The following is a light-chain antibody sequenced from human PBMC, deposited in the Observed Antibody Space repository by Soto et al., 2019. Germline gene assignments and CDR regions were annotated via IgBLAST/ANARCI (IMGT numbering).Light chain of an antibody. CDR1: QSVSSRY. V-gene: IGKV3-20*01. J-gene: IGKJ2*01. Sequence: EIVLTQSPGTLSLSPGERATLSCRASQSVSSRYLAWYQQKPGQAPRLLIYGASSRATGIPDRFSGSGSGTDFTLTISRLEPEAFAVYYCQQYGTSPMYTFGQGTKLEIK. CDR2: GAS. CDR3: QQYGTSPMYT.